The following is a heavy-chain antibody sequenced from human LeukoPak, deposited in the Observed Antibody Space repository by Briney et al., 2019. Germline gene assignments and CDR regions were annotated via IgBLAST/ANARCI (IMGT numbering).Heavy chain of an antibody. J-gene: IGHJ5*01. D-gene: IGHD4-11*01. V-gene: IGHV3-74*03. CDR2: VNTEGTTT. Sequence: QPGGSLRLSCAASGFPLNTYWMHWVRQAPGKGLVWVSRVNTEGTTTEYADSVKGRFTISRDNAKNTLYLQMNSLRDEDTAVYFCAKGTHLSNSYNWLDSWGQGTLVTVSS. CDR1: GFPLNTYW. CDR3: AKGTHLSNSYNWLDS.